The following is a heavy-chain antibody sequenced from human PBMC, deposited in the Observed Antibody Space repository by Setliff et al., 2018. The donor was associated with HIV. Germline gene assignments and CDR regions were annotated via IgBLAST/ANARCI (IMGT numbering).Heavy chain of an antibody. V-gene: IGHV4-59*08. CDR3: ARLAREEYCRGRTCYPNWFDP. CDR1: GGSIRTYY. CDR2: IFYSVNT. Sequence: SETLSLTCTVSGGSIRTYYWSWIRQPPGKXXXXXGYIFYSVNTNYNPSLKGRVTISVDTSKNQFSLKLSSVTAADTAVYYCARLAREEYCRGRTCYPNWFDPWGPGTLVTGSS. J-gene: IGHJ5*02. D-gene: IGHD2-15*01.